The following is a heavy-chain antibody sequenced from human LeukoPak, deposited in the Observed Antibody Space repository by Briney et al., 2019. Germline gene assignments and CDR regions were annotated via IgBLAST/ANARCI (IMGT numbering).Heavy chain of an antibody. D-gene: IGHD2-8*01. V-gene: IGHV3-66*01. CDR1: GFTANSNY. CDR3: ARSPSSVMYFDY. J-gene: IGHJ4*02. CDR2: IYSGGST. Sequence: PGGSLRLSCAASGFTANSNYMSWVRQAPGKGLEWVSVIYSGGSTFYADSVKGRFTISRDNSKNTLYLQMNSVRAEDTAVYYCARSPSSVMYFDYWGQGTLVTVSS.